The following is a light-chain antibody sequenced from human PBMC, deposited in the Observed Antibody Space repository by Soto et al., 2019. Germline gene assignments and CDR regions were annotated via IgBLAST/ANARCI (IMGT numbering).Light chain of an antibody. Sequence: QSVLTQPASVSGSPGKSITISCTGTSSDVGGYNYVSWYQQHPGKAPKLMIYDVSNRPSGVSNRFSGSKSGNTASLTISGLQAEDEADYYCSSYTSSSTVYVFGTGTKVTVL. V-gene: IGLV2-14*01. J-gene: IGLJ1*01. CDR3: SSYTSSSTVYV. CDR1: SSDVGGYNY. CDR2: DVS.